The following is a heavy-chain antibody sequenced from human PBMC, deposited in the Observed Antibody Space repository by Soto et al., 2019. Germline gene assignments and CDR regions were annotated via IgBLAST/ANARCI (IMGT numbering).Heavy chain of an antibody. Sequence: QVQLQESGPGLVKPSQTLSLTCTVSGGSISSGGYYWSWIRQHPGKGLEWIGYIYYSGSTNYNPSLKSRVTISVDTSKNQFALKLSSVTAAATAVYYCARAMTTVTTGAFDIWGQGTMVTVSS. J-gene: IGHJ3*02. V-gene: IGHV4-31*03. CDR3: ARAMTTVTTGAFDI. D-gene: IGHD4-17*01. CDR2: IYYSGST. CDR1: GGSISSGGYY.